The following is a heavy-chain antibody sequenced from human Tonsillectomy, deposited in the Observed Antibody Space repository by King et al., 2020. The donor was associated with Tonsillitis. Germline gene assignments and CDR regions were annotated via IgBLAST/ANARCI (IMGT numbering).Heavy chain of an antibody. Sequence: VQLVESGGGLVKPGGSLRLSCAASGFTFSSYSMNWVRQAPGKGLEWVSSISSSSSYIYYADSVKGRFTISRDNAKNSLYLQMNSLRAEDTAVYYCARDPGNSASYYYYGMDVWGQGTTVTV. V-gene: IGHV3-21*01. CDR2: ISSSSSYI. CDR1: GFTFSSYS. D-gene: IGHD4-23*01. CDR3: ARDPGNSASYYYYGMDV. J-gene: IGHJ6*02.